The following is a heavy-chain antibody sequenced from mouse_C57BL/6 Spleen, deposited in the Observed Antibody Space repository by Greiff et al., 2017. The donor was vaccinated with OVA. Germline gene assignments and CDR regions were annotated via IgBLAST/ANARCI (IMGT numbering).Heavy chain of an antibody. V-gene: IGHV1-39*01. CDR2: INPNYGTT. CDR1: GYSFTDYN. D-gene: IGHD1-1*01. Sequence: EVKLQESGPELVKPGASVKISCKASGYSFTDYNMNWVKQSNGKSLEWIGVINPNYGTTSYNQKFKGKATLTVDQSSSTAYMQLNSLTSEDSAVYCCARAYGSPYWYFDVWGTGTTVTVSS. J-gene: IGHJ1*03. CDR3: ARAYGSPYWYFDV.